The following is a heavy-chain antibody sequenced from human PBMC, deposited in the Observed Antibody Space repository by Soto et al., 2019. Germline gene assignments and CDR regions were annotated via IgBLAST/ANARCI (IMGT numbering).Heavy chain of an antibody. CDR3: AREAPPYDWNWFDP. V-gene: IGHV4-61*01. CDR1: GGSVSSGSYY. CDR2: IYYSGST. D-gene: IGHD3-9*01. Sequence: PSETLSLTCPGSGGSVSSGSYYWSWIRQPPGKGLEWIGYIYYSGSTNYNPSLKSRVTISVDTSKNQFSLKLSSVTVADTAVYYCAREAPPYDWNWFDPWGQGTLVTVSS. J-gene: IGHJ5*02.